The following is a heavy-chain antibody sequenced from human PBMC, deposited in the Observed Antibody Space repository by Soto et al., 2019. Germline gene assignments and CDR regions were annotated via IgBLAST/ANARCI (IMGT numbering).Heavy chain of an antibody. CDR1: GFTFSSYA. CDR2: ISSSSGNI. V-gene: IGHV3-21*01. Sequence: GGSLRLSCAASGFTFSSYAMSWVRQAPGKGLEWVSSISSSSGNIYYADSVKGRFTISRDNAKNSLYLQMNSLRAEDTAVYYCAGPERYSTFDYWGQGTLVTVSS. CDR3: AGPERYSTFDY. J-gene: IGHJ4*02. D-gene: IGHD2-15*01.